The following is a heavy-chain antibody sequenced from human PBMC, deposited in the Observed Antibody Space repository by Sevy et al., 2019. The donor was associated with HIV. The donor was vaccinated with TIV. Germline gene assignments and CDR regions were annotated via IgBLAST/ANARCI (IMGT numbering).Heavy chain of an antibody. Sequence: SETLSLTCTVSGGSVSSGSYYWSWIRQPPGKGLEWIGYIYYSGSTNYNPSLKSRVTISVDTSKNQFSLKLSSVTAAETAVYYCAREGVYDSSGYYYVGRDYWGQGTLVTVSS. CDR1: GGSVSSGSYY. CDR3: AREGVYDSSGYYYVGRDY. V-gene: IGHV4-61*01. CDR2: IYYSGST. J-gene: IGHJ4*02. D-gene: IGHD3-22*01.